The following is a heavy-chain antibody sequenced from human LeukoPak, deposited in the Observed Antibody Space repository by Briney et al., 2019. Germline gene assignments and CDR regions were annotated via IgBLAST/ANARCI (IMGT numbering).Heavy chain of an antibody. CDR2: ISCDGNNE. Sequence: GGSLRLSCAASGFSFSTYVFHWVRQAPGKGLEWVAAISCDGNNEYYADSVKGRFTISRDNSKNTLYMQMNSLRPEDTAVYYCAREFWDTVAIGIFDYWGQGALVTVSS. CDR1: GFSFSTYV. V-gene: IGHV3-30-3*01. J-gene: IGHJ4*02. CDR3: AREFWDTVAIGIFDY. D-gene: IGHD5-12*01.